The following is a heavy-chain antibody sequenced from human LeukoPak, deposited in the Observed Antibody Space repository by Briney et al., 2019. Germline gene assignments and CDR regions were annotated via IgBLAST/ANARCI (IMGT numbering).Heavy chain of an antibody. CDR3: ATPSGGY. CDR1: GFAVFSNY. V-gene: IGHV3-66*01. J-gene: IGHJ4*02. D-gene: IGHD6-25*01. Sequence: GGSLRLSCAASGFAVFSNYMNWVRQAPGKGLEWVSVIYSDGDTSYADSVKGRFTISRDISKNTLYLQMDSLRAEDTAVYYCATPSGGYWGQGTLVTVSS. CDR2: IYSDGDT.